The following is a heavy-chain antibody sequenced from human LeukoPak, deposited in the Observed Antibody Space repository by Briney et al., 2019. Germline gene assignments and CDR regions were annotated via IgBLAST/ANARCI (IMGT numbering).Heavy chain of an antibody. Sequence: SETLSLTCTVSGGSISSSSYYWGWIRQPPGKGLEWIGSIYYSGSTYYNPPLKSRVTISVDTSKNQFSLKLSSVTAADTAVYYCARVSVYFDYWGQGTLVTVSS. CDR1: GGSISSSSYY. V-gene: IGHV4-39*07. CDR3: ARVSVYFDY. J-gene: IGHJ4*02. CDR2: IYYSGST.